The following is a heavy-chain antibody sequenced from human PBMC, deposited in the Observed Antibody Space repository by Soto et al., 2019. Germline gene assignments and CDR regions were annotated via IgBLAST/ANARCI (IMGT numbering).Heavy chain of an antibody. CDR3: AKDRAHPITIFGVVILQHDYYYGMDV. J-gene: IGHJ6*02. CDR2: ISYDGSNK. CDR1: GFTFISYG. V-gene: IGHV3-30*18. D-gene: IGHD3-3*01. Sequence: GGSLRLSCAASGFTFISYGMHGVRQAPGKGLEWVAFISYDGSNKYYADSVKGRFTISRDNSKNTLYLQMNSLRAEDTAVYYCAKDRAHPITIFGVVILQHDYYYGMDVWGQGTPVTVSS.